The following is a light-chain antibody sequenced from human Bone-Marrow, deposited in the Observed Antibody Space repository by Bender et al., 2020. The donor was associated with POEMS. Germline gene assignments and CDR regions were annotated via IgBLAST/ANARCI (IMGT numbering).Light chain of an antibody. CDR1: TSDVGATYD. Sequence: QSVLTPPPSVSGAPGQRVTISCTGSTSDVGATYDFHWYQHLPGTAPKLLIYDNNKRPSGVPDRFSGSKSGTSASLAITGLQAEDEADYYCQSYDSSLSDSPFGGGTKLTVL. CDR3: QSYDSSLSDSP. J-gene: IGLJ2*01. V-gene: IGLV1-40*01. CDR2: DNN.